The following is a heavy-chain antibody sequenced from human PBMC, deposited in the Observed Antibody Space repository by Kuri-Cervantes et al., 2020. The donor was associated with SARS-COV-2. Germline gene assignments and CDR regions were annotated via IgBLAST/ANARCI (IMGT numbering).Heavy chain of an antibody. CDR3: ALNYYFNY. V-gene: IGHV3-53*01. CDR2: IYNVGST. CDR1: GFTVSSNY. Sequence: GGSLRLSCAASGFTVSSNYMSWVRQAPGKGLECVSVIYNVGSTYYAESVKGRFTISRDDSENTLFLQKSSLRIEDTAIYYCALNYYFNYWGQGNLVNVPS. D-gene: IGHD1-1*01. J-gene: IGHJ4*02.